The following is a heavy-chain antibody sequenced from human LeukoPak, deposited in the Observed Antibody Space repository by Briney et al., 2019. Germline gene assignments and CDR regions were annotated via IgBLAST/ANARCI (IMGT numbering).Heavy chain of an antibody. J-gene: IGHJ4*02. CDR2: FDPEDGET. V-gene: IGHV1-24*01. CDR1: GYTLTELS. Sequence: GASVKVSCKVSGYTLTELSMHWVRQAPGKGLEWMGGFDPEDGETIYAQKFQGRVTMTEDTSTDTAYMELSSLRSEDTAVYYCATPAELVVVNAFDYWGQGTLVTASS. CDR3: ATPAELVVVNAFDY. D-gene: IGHD3-22*01.